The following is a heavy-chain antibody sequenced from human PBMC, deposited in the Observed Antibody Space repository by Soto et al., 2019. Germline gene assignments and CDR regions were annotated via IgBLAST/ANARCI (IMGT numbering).Heavy chain of an antibody. J-gene: IGHJ4*02. CDR1: GGSFSGYY. CDR2: INHSGST. V-gene: IGHV4-34*01. D-gene: IGHD7-27*01. Sequence: QVQLQQWGAGLLKPSETLSLTCAVYGGSFSGYYWNWIRQPPGTGLEWIGAINHSGSTNYNPSLKRRVTRSVDTSKNQFSLTLSSVTAADTAVYYCARGWGRIFDYWGQGTLVTVSS. CDR3: ARGWGRIFDY.